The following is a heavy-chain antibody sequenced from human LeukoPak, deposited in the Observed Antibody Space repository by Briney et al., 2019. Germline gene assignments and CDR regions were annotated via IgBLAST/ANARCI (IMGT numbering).Heavy chain of an antibody. Sequence: ASVKVSCKASGGTFSSYAISWVRQAPGQGLEWIGGIIPIFGTANYAQKFQGRVTITTDESTSTAYMELSSLRSEDTAVYYCARAPVTGDYYYYYYMDVWGKGTTVTVSS. V-gene: IGHV1-69*05. J-gene: IGHJ6*03. D-gene: IGHD2-21*02. CDR2: IIPIFGTA. CDR3: ARAPVTGDYYYYYYMDV. CDR1: GGTFSSYA.